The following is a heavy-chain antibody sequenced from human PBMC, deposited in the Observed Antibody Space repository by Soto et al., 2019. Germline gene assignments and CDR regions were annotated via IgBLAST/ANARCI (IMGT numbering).Heavy chain of an antibody. Sequence: PGGSLRLSCAASGFTFSNAWMSWVRQAPGKGLEWVGRIKSKTDGGTTDYAAPVKGRFTISRDDSKNTLYLQMNSLKTEDTAVYYCTTVSSGWFLYYFDYWGQGTLVTVSS. CDR3: TTVSSGWFLYYFDY. CDR1: GFTFSNAW. CDR2: IKSKTDGGTT. V-gene: IGHV3-15*01. J-gene: IGHJ4*02. D-gene: IGHD6-19*01.